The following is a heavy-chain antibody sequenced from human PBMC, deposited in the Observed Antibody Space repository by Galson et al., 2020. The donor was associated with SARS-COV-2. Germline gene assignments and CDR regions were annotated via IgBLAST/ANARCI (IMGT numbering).Heavy chain of an antibody. V-gene: IGHV4-34*01. Sequence: LETLSLTCAVYGGSFSDYYWSWIRQPPGKGLEWIGEINHSGTTNYNPSLKSRVTISVDTSKNQFSLKLTSVTPADTAVYYCARPQYYYGSGSYRFDAFDIWGQGTMVTVSS. J-gene: IGHJ3*02. D-gene: IGHD3-10*01. CDR2: INHSGTT. CDR1: GGSFSDYY. CDR3: ARPQYYYGSGSYRFDAFDI.